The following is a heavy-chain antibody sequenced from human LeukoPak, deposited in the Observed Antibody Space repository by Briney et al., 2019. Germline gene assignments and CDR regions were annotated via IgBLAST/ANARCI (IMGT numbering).Heavy chain of an antibody. CDR2: ISSSGSAI. CDR1: GFPLSSYS. D-gene: IGHD6-19*01. CDR3: ARDSSGWAFDY. Sequence: SGGSLRLSCAASGFPLSSYSINWVRQAPGKGLEWVSYISSSGSAIYYVDSVKGRFTVSRDNAKNSLYLQMNSLRAEDTAVYYCARDSSGWAFDYWGQGTRVTVSS. V-gene: IGHV3-48*04. J-gene: IGHJ4*02.